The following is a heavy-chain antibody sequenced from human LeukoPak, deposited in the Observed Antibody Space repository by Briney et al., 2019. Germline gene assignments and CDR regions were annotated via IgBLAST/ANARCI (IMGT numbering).Heavy chain of an antibody. CDR2: IYSSGST. CDR3: ARTSTEYSSSSDYFDY. D-gene: IGHD6-6*01. CDR1: GGSISGYY. J-gene: IGHJ4*02. V-gene: IGHV4-4*07. Sequence: SETLSLTCTVSGGSISGYYWSWIRQPAGKGLEWIGRIYSSGSTNYNPSLKSRVTISVDTSKNQFSLKLSSVTAADTAVYYRARTSTEYSSSSDYFDYWGQGTLVTVSS.